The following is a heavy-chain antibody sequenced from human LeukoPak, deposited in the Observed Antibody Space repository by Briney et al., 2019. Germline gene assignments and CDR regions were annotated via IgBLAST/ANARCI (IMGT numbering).Heavy chain of an antibody. D-gene: IGHD2-2*01. Sequence: GGSQRLSCVASGFTFSSYSMNWVRQAPGKGLECVSSISTSSDYMNYADSVKGRFTISRDNAKNSLYLQMNSLRAEDTAVYYCAREVGYCSGTSCYEYFDLWGRGTLVTVSS. V-gene: IGHV3-21*01. CDR3: AREVGYCSGTSCYEYFDL. CDR1: GFTFSSYS. J-gene: IGHJ2*01. CDR2: ISTSSDYM.